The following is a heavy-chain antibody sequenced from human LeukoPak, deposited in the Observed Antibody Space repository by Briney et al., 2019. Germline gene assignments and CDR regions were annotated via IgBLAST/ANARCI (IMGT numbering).Heavy chain of an antibody. CDR2: IYPGDSDT. CDR3: ASAGGPIAAAGIGYYYGMDV. Sequence: GESLKISCKGSGYSFTSYWIGWVRQMPGKGLEGMGIIYPGDSDTRYSPSFQGQVTISADKSISTAYLQWSSLKASDTAMYYCASAGGPIAAAGIGYYYGMDVWGQGTTVTVSS. D-gene: IGHD6-13*01. V-gene: IGHV5-51*01. J-gene: IGHJ6*02. CDR1: GYSFTSYW.